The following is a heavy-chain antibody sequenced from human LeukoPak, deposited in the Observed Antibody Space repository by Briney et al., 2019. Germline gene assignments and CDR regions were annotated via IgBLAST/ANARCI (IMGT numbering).Heavy chain of an antibody. Sequence: GGSLRLSCAASGFTFSSNYMSWVRQAPGKGLEWVSVIYSGGSTYYADSVTGRFTISRDNSKNTLFLQMNSLRAEDTAMYYCARVYGGSYYDYWGQGTLVTVSS. D-gene: IGHD1-26*01. CDR1: GFTFSSNY. CDR2: IYSGGST. V-gene: IGHV3-53*01. CDR3: ARVYGGSYYDY. J-gene: IGHJ4*02.